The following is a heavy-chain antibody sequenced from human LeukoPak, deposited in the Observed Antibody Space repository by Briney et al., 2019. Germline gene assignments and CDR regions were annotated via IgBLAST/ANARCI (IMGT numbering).Heavy chain of an antibody. CDR2: IYYSGST. CDR1: GGSFSDSY. Sequence: SETLSLTCTVSGGSFSDSYWSWIRQPPGKGLEWIGYIYYSGSTYYNPSLKSRVTISVDTSKNQFSLKLSSVTAADTAVYYCARWIQLWAFIDYWGQGTLVTVSS. D-gene: IGHD5-18*01. V-gene: IGHV4-59*06. J-gene: IGHJ4*02. CDR3: ARWIQLWAFIDY.